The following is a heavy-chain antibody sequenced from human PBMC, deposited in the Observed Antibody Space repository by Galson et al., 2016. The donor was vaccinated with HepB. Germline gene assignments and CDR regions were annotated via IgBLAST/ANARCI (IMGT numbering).Heavy chain of an antibody. D-gene: IGHD4-17*01. CDR3: ARDPYGDYSSLFDY. Sequence: SLRLSCAASGFSFSRYSMNWVRQAPGKGLEWVSSISTSSSYMHYADSVKGRVTISRDNAKNSLYLQMNSLRAEDTAVYYCARDPYGDYSSLFDYWGQGILVTVSS. CDR2: ISTSSSYM. CDR1: GFSFSRYS. J-gene: IGHJ4*02. V-gene: IGHV3-21*01.